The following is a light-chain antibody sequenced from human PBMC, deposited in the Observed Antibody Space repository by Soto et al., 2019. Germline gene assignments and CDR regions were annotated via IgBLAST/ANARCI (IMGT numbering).Light chain of an antibody. Sequence: QSVLTQPASVSGSPGQSITISCTGTSSDVGGYNYVSWYQQHPGKAPKLMIYEVSNRPSGVSNRFSGSKSGNTASLTISGLQAEDEADYYCSSYTSSSLDWVFGGGTKLTVL. V-gene: IGLV2-14*01. CDR2: EVS. CDR1: SSDVGGYNY. CDR3: SSYTSSSLDWV. J-gene: IGLJ3*02.